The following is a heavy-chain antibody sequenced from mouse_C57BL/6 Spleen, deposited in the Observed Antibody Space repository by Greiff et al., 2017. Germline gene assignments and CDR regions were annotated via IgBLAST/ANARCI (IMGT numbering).Heavy chain of an antibody. CDR3: ARWGGGYFDY. CDR1: GYTFTSYG. D-gene: IGHD1-1*02. J-gene: IGHJ2*01. Sequence: QVQLQQSGAELARPGASVKLSCKASGYTFTSYGISWVKQRTGQGLEWIGEIYPRSGNTYYNEKFKGKATLTADKSSSTAYMELRSLTAEDSSVYFCARWGGGYFDYWGQGTTLTVSS. CDR2: IYPRSGNT. V-gene: IGHV1-81*01.